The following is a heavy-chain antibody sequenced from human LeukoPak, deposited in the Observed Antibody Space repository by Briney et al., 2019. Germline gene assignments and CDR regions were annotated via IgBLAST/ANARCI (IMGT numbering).Heavy chain of an antibody. D-gene: IGHD3-22*01. V-gene: IGHV1-2*02. CDR2: VNPNSGGT. Sequence: ASVKVSFKASGYTFTDYYMHWVRQAPGQGLEWLGWVNPNSGGTNYAQKFQGGVTMTRDTSISTAYMELSRLRSDDTAVYYCAREYYDSSAYNQEAIDYWGQGTLVTVSS. CDR3: AREYYDSSAYNQEAIDY. CDR1: GYTFTDYY. J-gene: IGHJ4*02.